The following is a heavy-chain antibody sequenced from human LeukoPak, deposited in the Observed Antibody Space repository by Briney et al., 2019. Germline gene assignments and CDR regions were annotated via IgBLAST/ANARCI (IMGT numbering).Heavy chain of an antibody. CDR3: ARGGSPNGAVGY. CDR2: ISSSSSYI. J-gene: IGHJ4*02. CDR1: GFTLSSYS. Sequence: GGSLRLSCAASGFTLSSYSMNWVRQAPGKGLEWVSSISSSSSYIYYADSVKGRFTISRDNAKNSLYLQMNSLRAEDTAVYYCARGGSPNGAVGYWGQGTLVTVSS. D-gene: IGHD1-26*01. V-gene: IGHV3-21*01.